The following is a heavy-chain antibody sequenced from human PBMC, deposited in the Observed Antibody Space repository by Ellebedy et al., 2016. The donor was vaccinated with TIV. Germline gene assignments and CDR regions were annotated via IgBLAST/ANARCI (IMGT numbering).Heavy chain of an antibody. Sequence: PGGSLRLSCAASGFTFRSYWMGWVRQAPGKGLEWVANIYQDGGVQYYVDSVEGRFTISRDNADNSLFLQMNSLRAEDTAVYYCARRGSYGDYAVQINSWFDTWGRGTLVAVSS. CDR3: ARRGSYGDYAVQINSWFDT. D-gene: IGHD4-17*01. CDR2: IYQDGGVQ. V-gene: IGHV3-7*01. CDR1: GFTFRSYW. J-gene: IGHJ5*02.